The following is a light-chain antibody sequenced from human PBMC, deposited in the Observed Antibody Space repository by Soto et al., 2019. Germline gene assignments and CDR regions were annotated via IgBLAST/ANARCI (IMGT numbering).Light chain of an antibody. CDR3: QQYSTYPFT. CDR1: QSISSW. Sequence: DIQMTQSPSTQSASVGDRVTIACRASQSISSWLAWYQQKPGKAPKLLLYKASSLESGVPSRFSGSGSGTEFTLAISGLQPDDLATYYCQQYSTYPFTFGPGTKVEIK. V-gene: IGKV1-5*03. CDR2: KAS. J-gene: IGKJ3*01.